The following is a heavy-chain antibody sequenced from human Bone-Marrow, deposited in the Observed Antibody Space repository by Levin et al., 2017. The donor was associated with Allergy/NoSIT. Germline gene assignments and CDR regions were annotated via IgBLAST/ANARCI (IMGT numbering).Heavy chain of an antibody. CDR2: ISSAGSDG. CDR3: AARVFDY. Sequence: GGSLRLSCAVSGLNFNSYGMNWVRQARGKGLEWVALISSAGSDGYYADSVRGRFTISRDNSKSTLYLQMNSLRPDDTAVYYCAARVFDYWGQGTLVTVSS. V-gene: IGHV3-30*03. J-gene: IGHJ4*02. CDR1: GLNFNSYG.